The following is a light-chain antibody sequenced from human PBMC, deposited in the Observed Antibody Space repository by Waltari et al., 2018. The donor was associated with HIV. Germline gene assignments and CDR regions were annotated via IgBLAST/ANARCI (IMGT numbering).Light chain of an antibody. V-gene: IGLV1-44*01. J-gene: IGLJ3*02. Sequence: VLTQPHSASGTPGQRVTISCSGATSNIAVDSVHWYPPVPGTAPRLLIYRTTQRPSGVPDRFSGSISGTSASLAISGLHYEDDGDYYCALWTDTLTGWVFGGGTKVTVL. CDR3: ALWTDTLTGWV. CDR2: RTT. CDR1: TSNIAVDS.